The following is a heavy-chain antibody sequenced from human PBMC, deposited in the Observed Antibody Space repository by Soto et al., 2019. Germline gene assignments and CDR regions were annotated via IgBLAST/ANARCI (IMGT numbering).Heavy chain of an antibody. V-gene: IGHV1-8*02. J-gene: IGHJ6*03. CDR1: GYTFTIYG. Sequence: ASVKVSCKASGYTFTIYGIIWVRQAPGQGLEWMGWISAYSGNTGYAQKFQGRVTMTRNTSISTAYMELSSLRSEDTAVYYCARGYYDFWSGYYQGYYYYMDAWGKGTTVTVSS. CDR2: ISAYSGNT. CDR3: ARGYYDFWSGYYQGYYYYMDA. D-gene: IGHD3-3*01.